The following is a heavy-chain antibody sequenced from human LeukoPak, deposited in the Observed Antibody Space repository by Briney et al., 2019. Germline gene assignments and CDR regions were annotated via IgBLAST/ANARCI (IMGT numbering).Heavy chain of an antibody. D-gene: IGHD3-9*01. V-gene: IGHV5-51*01. CDR1: GYTFTNYW. Sequence: GESLKISCKGSGYTFTNYWIGWVRQMLGKGLEWMGMIYPGDSDTRYSPSFQGQVTISADKSISTAYLQWSSLKASDTAMYYCARDILTGYEGFDYWGQGTLVTVSS. CDR2: IYPGDSDT. J-gene: IGHJ4*02. CDR3: ARDILTGYEGFDY.